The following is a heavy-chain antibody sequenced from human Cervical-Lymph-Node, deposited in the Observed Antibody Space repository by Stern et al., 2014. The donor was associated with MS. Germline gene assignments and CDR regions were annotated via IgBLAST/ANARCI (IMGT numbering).Heavy chain of an antibody. Sequence: VQLVQSGAEVKKPGASVKVSCKASGYIFSSDDINWVRQASGQGLEWMAWINPDSGDTGYAQKFQGRVTLTRDTSINPAYMEMTSLTSDDTAIYYCTKAWESWGQGTLITVSS. J-gene: IGHJ5*02. CDR1: GYIFSSDD. CDR3: TKAWES. D-gene: IGHD1-26*01. V-gene: IGHV1-8*01. CDR2: INPDSGDT.